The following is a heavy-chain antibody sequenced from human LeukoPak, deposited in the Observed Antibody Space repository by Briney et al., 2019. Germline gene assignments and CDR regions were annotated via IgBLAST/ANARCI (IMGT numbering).Heavy chain of an antibody. V-gene: IGHV4-59*01. CDR2: IYYSGIT. CDR3: ARSLDWFTAFFDY. Sequence: KASETLSLTCTVSGGSISSYYWTWIRQPPGKGLEWIGYIYYSGITNYNPSLKSRVTISVDTSKNQFSLKLSSVTAADTAVYYCARSLDWFTAFFDYWGQGTLVTVSS. D-gene: IGHD3-9*01. J-gene: IGHJ4*02. CDR1: GGSISSYY.